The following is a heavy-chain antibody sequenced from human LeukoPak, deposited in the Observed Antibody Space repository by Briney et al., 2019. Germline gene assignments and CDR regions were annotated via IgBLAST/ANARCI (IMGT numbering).Heavy chain of an antibody. D-gene: IGHD3-10*01. CDR3: AREDRSWLGELFEGFDY. J-gene: IGHJ4*02. V-gene: IGHV4-59*01. Sequence: SETLSLTCTVSGGSISSYYWSWIRQPPGKGLEWIGYIYYSGSTNYNPSLKSRVTISVDTSKNQFSLKLSSVTAADTAVYYCAREDRSWLGELFEGFDYWGQGTLVTVSS. CDR2: IYYSGST. CDR1: GGSISSYY.